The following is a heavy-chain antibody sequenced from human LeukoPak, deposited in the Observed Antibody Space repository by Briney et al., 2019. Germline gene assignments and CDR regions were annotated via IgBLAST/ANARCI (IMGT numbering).Heavy chain of an antibody. CDR1: GGTFSSYA. CDR2: IIPIFGTA. J-gene: IGHJ4*02. D-gene: IGHD3-22*01. Sequence: SVEVSCKASGGTFSSYAISWVRQAPGQGLEWMGGIIPIFGTANYAQKFQGRVTITADESTSTAYMELSSLRSEDTAVYYCAIPLNYYDSSGYPPGYWGQGTLVTVSS. CDR3: AIPLNYYDSSGYPPGY. V-gene: IGHV1-69*13.